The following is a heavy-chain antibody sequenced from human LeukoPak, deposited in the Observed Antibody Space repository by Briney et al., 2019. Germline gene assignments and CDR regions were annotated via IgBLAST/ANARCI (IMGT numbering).Heavy chain of an antibody. J-gene: IGHJ5*02. CDR1: GYRFTSYW. CDR2: IYPGDSDT. CDR3: ARHIGSRQGGNWFDP. Sequence: GESLKISCKGSGYRFTSYWIGWVRQMPGKGLEWMGIIYPGDSDTRYSPSFQGQVTISADKSISTAYLQWSSLKASDTAMYYCARHIGSRQGGNWFDPWGQGTLVTVSS. V-gene: IGHV5-51*01. D-gene: IGHD3-10*01.